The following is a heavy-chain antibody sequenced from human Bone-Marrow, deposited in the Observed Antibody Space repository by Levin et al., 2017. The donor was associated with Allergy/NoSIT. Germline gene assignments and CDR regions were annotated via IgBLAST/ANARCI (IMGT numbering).Heavy chain of an antibody. CDR1: GGSISSYY. Sequence: SETLSLTCTVSGGSISSYYWSWIRQPPGKGLEWIGYIYYSGSTNYNPSLKSRVTISVDTSKNQFSLKLSSVTAADTAVYYCARYPYFDYWGQGTLVTVSS. V-gene: IGHV4-59*01. CDR2: IYYSGST. CDR3: ARYPYFDY. J-gene: IGHJ4*02.